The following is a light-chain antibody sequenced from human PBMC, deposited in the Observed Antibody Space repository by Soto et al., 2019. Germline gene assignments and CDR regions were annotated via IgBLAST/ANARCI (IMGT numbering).Light chain of an antibody. J-gene: IGKJ4*01. Sequence: EIVLTQSPGTLSLSPGERATLSCRASQSVANNYLAWYQQKPGQAPRFLIYDASSRATGIPDRFSGSGSGTYFTLTISRLETEAFAVYYCEQYGSTHLTFGGGTKVEIK. CDR1: QSVANNY. V-gene: IGKV3-20*01. CDR3: EQYGSTHLT. CDR2: DAS.